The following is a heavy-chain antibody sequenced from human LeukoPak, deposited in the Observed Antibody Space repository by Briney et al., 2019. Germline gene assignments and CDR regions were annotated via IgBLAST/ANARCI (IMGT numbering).Heavy chain of an antibody. J-gene: IGHJ4*02. CDR2: IYYTGST. D-gene: IGHD2-15*01. CDR3: ARHPNCSGGSCLKYYFDY. V-gene: IGHV4-59*08. CDR1: GGSISSYY. Sequence: PSETLSLTCTVSGGSISSYYWSWIRQPPGKGLEWLGYIYYTGSTNYNPSLKSRVTISVDTSKSQFSLKLSSVTAADTAVYYCARHPNCSGGSCLKYYFDYWGQGTLVTVSS.